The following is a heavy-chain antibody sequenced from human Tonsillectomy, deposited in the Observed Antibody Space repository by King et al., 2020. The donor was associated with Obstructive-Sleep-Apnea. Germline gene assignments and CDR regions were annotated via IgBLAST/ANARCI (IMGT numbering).Heavy chain of an antibody. V-gene: IGHV1-18*04. J-gene: IGHJ6*02. CDR2: ISAYNGNT. Sequence: DQLVQSGAEVKKPGASVKVSCKASGYTFTSYGISWVRQAPGQGLEWMGWISAYNGNTNYAQKLQGRVTMTTDTSTSTAYMELRSLRSDDTAVYYCARDGVGAVRPPGDPVPPTYYYYGMDVWGQGTTVTVSS. D-gene: IGHD1-26*01. CDR3: ARDGVGAVRPPGDPVPPTYYYYGMDV. CDR1: GYTFTSYG.